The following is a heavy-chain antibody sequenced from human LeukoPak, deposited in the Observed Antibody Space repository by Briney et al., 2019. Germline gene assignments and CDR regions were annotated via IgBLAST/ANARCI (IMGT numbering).Heavy chain of an antibody. CDR3: ARVDDILTGYYH. CDR2: ISAYNGNT. J-gene: IGHJ5*02. CDR1: GGTFSSYA. Sequence: ASVKVSCKASGGTFSSYAISWVRQAPGQGLEWMGWISAYNGNTNYAQKLQGRVTMTTDTSTSTAYMELRSLRSDDTAVYYCARVDDILTGYYHWGQGTLVTVSS. D-gene: IGHD3-9*01. V-gene: IGHV1-18*01.